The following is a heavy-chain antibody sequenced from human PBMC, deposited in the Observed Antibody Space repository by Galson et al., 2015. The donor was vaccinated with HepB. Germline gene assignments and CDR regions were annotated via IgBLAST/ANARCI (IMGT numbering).Heavy chain of an antibody. J-gene: IGHJ5*02. CDR3: ARDPSGSYWGRWFDL. CDR2: TCYRSKWYN. V-gene: IGHV6-1*01. CDR1: GDSVSSNSAA. D-gene: IGHD1-26*01. Sequence: CAISGDSVSSNSAAWNWIRQSPSRGLEWLGRTCYRSKWYNDYAESVKSRMTIKPDTSKNEFSLQLNSVTPEDTAVYYCARDPSGSYWGRWFDLWGQGIPVIVSS.